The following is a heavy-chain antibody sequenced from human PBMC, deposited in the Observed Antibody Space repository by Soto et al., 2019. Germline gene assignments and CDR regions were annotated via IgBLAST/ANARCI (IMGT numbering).Heavy chain of an antibody. CDR2: ISQTGAT. D-gene: IGHD3-10*01. J-gene: IGHJ5*02. CDR1: GGSITSGNSYS. CDR3: ARAVSPYFGTWFDP. V-gene: IGHV4-30-2*01. Sequence: SETLSLTCAVSGGSITSGNSYSWGWIRQPPGRGLEWIGSISQTGATFYNPSLKSRVSVSLDKSKNQFSLRLSSVTAADMAVYYCARAVSPYFGTWFDPWGQGTLVTVSS.